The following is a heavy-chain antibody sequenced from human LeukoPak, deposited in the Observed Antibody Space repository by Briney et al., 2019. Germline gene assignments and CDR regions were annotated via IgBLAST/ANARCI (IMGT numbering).Heavy chain of an antibody. CDR1: RFIFSNYW. V-gene: IGHV3-7*03. CDR2: IKEDGRET. Sequence: PGGSLRLSCAASRFIFSNYWMSWVRQAPGKGLEWVANIKEDGRETYYVDSVKGRFTISRDNAKNSLYLQMNSLRVEDTAVYYCARDGYSGYEPFDCWGQGTLVTVPS. D-gene: IGHD5-12*01. J-gene: IGHJ4*02. CDR3: ARDGYSGYEPFDC.